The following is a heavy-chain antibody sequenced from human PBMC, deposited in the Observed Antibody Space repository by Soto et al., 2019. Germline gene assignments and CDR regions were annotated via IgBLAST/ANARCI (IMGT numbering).Heavy chain of an antibody. V-gene: IGHV3-21*01. D-gene: IGHD2-2*01. CDR2: VSKSDYT. Sequence: LRLSCEVSGFYFNNYGINWVRQAPGKGLEWVSSVSKSDYTYYSDSVKGRFTISRDNAKNSVSLQMNSLRAEDTAVYYCAREDSIIIPAVSDFWGQGTLVTVSS. CDR1: GFYFNNYG. CDR3: AREDSIIIPAVSDF. J-gene: IGHJ4*02.